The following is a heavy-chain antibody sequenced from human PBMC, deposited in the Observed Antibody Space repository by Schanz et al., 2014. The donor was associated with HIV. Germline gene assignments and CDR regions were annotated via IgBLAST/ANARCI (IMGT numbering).Heavy chain of an antibody. V-gene: IGHV1-2*02. D-gene: IGHD2-15*01. CDR1: GYTLRELS. J-gene: IGHJ5*02. CDR3: ARVYSFPGNWFDP. CDR2: INPNSGGT. Sequence: QVQLVQSGAEVKKPGASVKVSCKVSGYTLRELSVHWVRQAPGKGLEWMGWINPNSGGTKYAQKFQGRVTMTRDTSISTAYMELSRLRSDDTAVYYCARVYSFPGNWFDPWGQGTLVTVSS.